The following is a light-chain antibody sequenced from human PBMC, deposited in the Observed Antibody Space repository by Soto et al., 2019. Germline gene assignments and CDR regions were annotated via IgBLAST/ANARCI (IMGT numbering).Light chain of an antibody. CDR2: GAF. V-gene: IGKV1-5*01. Sequence: DIPMSLSTSTLSAPVGDKVSISCRASQSISTWLAWYQQKPGQAPKLLIYGAFTLAAGIPSRFSGSGSGTDFTLTISSLQPEDFAGYYCQQDYRSTTFGEGTKVDIK. J-gene: IGKJ4*01. CDR1: QSISTW. CDR3: QQDYRSTT.